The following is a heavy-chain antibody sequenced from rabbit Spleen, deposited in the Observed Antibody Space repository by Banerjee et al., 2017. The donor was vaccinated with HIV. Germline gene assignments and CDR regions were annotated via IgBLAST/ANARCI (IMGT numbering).Heavy chain of an antibody. Sequence: QLEESGGRLVQPGGSLTLSCKAFGFTISGYWMNWVRQAPGKGLEWIGYIDPVFGSTYYASWVNGRFTISSHNAQNTLYLQLNSLTAADTATYFCARDGAASSYFNLWGPGTLVT. D-gene: IGHD8-1*01. V-gene: IGHV1S7*01. J-gene: IGHJ4*01. CDR1: GFTISGYW. CDR3: ARDGAASSYFNL. CDR2: IDPVFGST.